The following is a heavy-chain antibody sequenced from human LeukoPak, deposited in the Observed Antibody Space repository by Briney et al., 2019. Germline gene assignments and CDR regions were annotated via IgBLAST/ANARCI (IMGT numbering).Heavy chain of an antibody. J-gene: IGHJ4*02. CDR1: GGSISSYY. Sequence: PSETLSLTCTVSGGSISSYYWSWIRQPPGKGLEWIGYIYYSGSTNYNPSLKSRVTISVDTSKNQFSLKLSSVTAADTAVYYCARRKYDFWSGYYDWGQGTLVTVSS. D-gene: IGHD3-3*01. CDR3: ARRKYDFWSGYYD. V-gene: IGHV4-59*08. CDR2: IYYSGST.